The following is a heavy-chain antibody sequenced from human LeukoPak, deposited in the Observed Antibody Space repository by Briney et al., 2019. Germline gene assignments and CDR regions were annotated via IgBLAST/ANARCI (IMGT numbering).Heavy chain of an antibody. J-gene: IGHJ4*02. CDR3: ARQNDFRLDY. CDR1: GYTFSSYW. CDR2: IYPGDSDT. V-gene: IGHV5-51*01. D-gene: IGHD3-3*01. Sequence: ASVKISCKGSGYTFSSYWIGWVRQMPGKGLEWMGIIYPGDSDTRYSPSLQGQVTISVDTSIGTAYLQWSSLKASDTAIYYCARQNDFRLDYWGQGTLVTVSS.